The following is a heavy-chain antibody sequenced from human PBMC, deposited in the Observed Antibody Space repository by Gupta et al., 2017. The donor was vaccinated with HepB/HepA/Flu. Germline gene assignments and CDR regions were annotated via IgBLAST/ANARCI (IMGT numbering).Heavy chain of an antibody. J-gene: IGHJ4*02. CDR2: INHSGST. CDR3: ARATTPGGILDY. D-gene: IGHD3-16*01. V-gene: IGHV4-34*01. CDR1: GGSFSGYY. Sequence: QVQLQQWGAGLLKPSETLSLTCAVYGGSFSGYYWSWIRQPPGKGLEWIGEINHSGSTNYNPSLKSRVTISVDTSKNQFSLKLSSVTAADTAVYYCARATTPGGILDYWGQGTLVTVSS.